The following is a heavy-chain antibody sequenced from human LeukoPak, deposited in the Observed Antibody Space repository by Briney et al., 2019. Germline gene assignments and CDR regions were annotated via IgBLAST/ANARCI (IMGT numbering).Heavy chain of an antibody. Sequence: ASVTVSCKVSGYTLTELSMHWVRQAPGKGLEWMGGFDPEDGETIYAQKFQGRVTMTEDTSTDTAYMELSSLRSEDTAVYYCATATQLISLRYFDYWGQGTLVTVSS. CDR1: GYTLTELS. D-gene: IGHD3-9*01. CDR3: ATATQLISLRYFDY. CDR2: FDPEDGET. J-gene: IGHJ4*02. V-gene: IGHV1-24*01.